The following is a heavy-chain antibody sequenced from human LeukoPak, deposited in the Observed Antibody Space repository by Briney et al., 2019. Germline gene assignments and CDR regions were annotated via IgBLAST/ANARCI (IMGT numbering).Heavy chain of an antibody. CDR2: IYSGGST. J-gene: IGHJ4*02. CDR1: GFTVSSNY. CDR3: VRGGHSPFFDY. V-gene: IGHV3-53*01. D-gene: IGHD6-13*01. Sequence: GGSLRLSCAASGFTVSSNYMSWVRQAPGKGLEWVSLIYSGGSTYYADSVKGRFTISGDNSKNTLYLQMNSVRAEDTAVYYCVRGGHSPFFDYWGQGTLVTVSS.